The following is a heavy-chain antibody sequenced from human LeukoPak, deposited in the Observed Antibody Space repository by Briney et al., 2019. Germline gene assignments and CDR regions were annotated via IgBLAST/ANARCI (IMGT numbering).Heavy chain of an antibody. CDR1: GFTFSTYG. Sequence: GRSLRLSCAASGFTFSTYGIHWVRQAPGKGLEWVAVVSYEGSYTYYADSMKGRFTISRDNSNNTVYLQMHSLRAEDTAVYYCAKDRASGIAVSGDIWGQGTLVTVSS. CDR3: AKDRASGIAVSGDI. V-gene: IGHV3-30*18. CDR2: VSYEGSYT. D-gene: IGHD6-19*01. J-gene: IGHJ4*02.